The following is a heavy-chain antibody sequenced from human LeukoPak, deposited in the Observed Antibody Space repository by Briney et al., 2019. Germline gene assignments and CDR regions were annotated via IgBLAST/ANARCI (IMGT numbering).Heavy chain of an antibody. V-gene: IGHV1-18*01. D-gene: IGHD5-24*01. CDR2: INGYKGNT. J-gene: IGHJ5*02. CDR3: ARDNSVRDEAWWFNP. Sequence: GASVKVSCKASGYTYSSYGISWVRQAPGQGLEWMGWINGYKGNTNYAQKLRGRVTMTTDTSTSTAYMELRSLRSDDTAVYYCARDNSVRDEAWWFNPWGQGTLVTVSS. CDR1: GYTYSSYG.